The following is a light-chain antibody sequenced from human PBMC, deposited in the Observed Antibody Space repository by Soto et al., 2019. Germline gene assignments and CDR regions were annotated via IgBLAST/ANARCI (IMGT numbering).Light chain of an antibody. CDR2: EVS. V-gene: IGLV2-14*01. CDR3: QSYDSSLSGYV. J-gene: IGLJ1*01. Sequence: QSALTQPASVSGSPGQSITISCTGTSSDVGGYNYVSWYQQHPGKAPKLMIYEVSNRPSGVSNRFSGSKSGNTASLTISGLQAEDEADYYCQSYDSSLSGYVFATGTKLTVL. CDR1: SSDVGGYNY.